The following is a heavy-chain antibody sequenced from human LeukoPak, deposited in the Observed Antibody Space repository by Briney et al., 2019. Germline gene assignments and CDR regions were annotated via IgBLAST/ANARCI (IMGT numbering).Heavy chain of an antibody. J-gene: IGHJ4*02. V-gene: IGHV1-8*03. CDR3: ARYGATGTANFDY. CDR2: MNPNSGNT. CDR1: GYTFTSYD. D-gene: IGHD1-26*01. Sequence: GASVKVSCKAFGYTFTSYDINWVRQATGQGLEWMGWMNPNSGNTGYAQQFQGRVTITRNTSISTAYMKLSSLRSEDTAVYYCARYGATGTANFDYWGQGTLVTVSS.